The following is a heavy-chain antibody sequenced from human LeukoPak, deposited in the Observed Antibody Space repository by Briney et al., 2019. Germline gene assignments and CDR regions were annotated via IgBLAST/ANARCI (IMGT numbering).Heavy chain of an antibody. CDR2: INPNSGGT. V-gene: IGHV1/OR15-1*04. D-gene: IGHD1-14*01. CDR1: GYIFTDYY. CDR3: ARVLTPPQYYMDV. J-gene: IGHJ6*03. Sequence: ASVKASCKASGYIFTDYYMHWVRQAPGQELGWMGRINPNSGGTNYAQKFQGRVTITADKSTSTAYMELSSLRSEDTAVYYCARVLTPPQYYMDVWGKGTTVTISS.